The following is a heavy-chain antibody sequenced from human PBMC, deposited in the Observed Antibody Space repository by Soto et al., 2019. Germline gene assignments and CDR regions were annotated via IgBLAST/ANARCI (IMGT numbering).Heavy chain of an antibody. CDR3: ARMASFGSLNWFDP. D-gene: IGHD5-18*01. CDR1: GYTFTNND. V-gene: IGHV1-8*01. J-gene: IGHJ5*02. Sequence: ASVKVSCKASGYTFTNNDVTWVRQATGQGLEWMGWMNPGSGDTGYAQKFQGRVTMTSNISIATAYMELSSMRSEYTAIYYCARMASFGSLNWFDPWGQGTLVTVSS. CDR2: MNPGSGDT.